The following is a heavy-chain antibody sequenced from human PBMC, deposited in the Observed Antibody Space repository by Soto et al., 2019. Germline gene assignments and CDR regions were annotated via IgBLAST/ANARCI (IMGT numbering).Heavy chain of an antibody. J-gene: IGHJ4*02. D-gene: IGHD6-19*01. Sequence: EVQLVESGGGLVQPGGSLRLSCAAFGFTFSSYSMNWVRRAPGKGLEGVSYISSSSSTIFYADSVKGRFAISRDNAKNSLYLQMNSLRDEDTAVYYCARRGGSGWYIDYWGQGTLVTVSS. CDR1: GFTFSSYS. CDR3: ARRGGSGWYIDY. V-gene: IGHV3-48*02. CDR2: ISSSSSTI.